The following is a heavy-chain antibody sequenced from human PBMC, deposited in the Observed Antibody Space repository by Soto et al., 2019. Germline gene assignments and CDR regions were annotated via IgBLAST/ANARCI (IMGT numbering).Heavy chain of an antibody. Sequence: PGGSLRLSCAASGFTFSSYAMSWVRQAPGKGLEWVSAISGSGGSTYYADSVKGRFTISRDNSKNTLYLQMNSLRAEDTAVYYCAKCARGGHSSWDTYYHYYSSTHVWGQGTKVPVSS. CDR2: ISGSGGST. CDR3: AKCARGGHSSWDTYYHYYSSTHV. D-gene: IGHD6-13*01. J-gene: IGHJ6*02. CDR1: GFTFSSYA. V-gene: IGHV3-23*01.